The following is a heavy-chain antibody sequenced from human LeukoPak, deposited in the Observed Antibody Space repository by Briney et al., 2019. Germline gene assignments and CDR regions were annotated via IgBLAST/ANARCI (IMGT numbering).Heavy chain of an antibody. CDR3: ARAYERQLANNWFDP. D-gene: IGHD6-13*01. V-gene: IGHV1-2*02. Sequence: VKVSCKASGYTFTGYYMHWVRQAPGQGLEWMGWINPNSGGTNYAQKLQGRVTMTRDTSISTAYVELSRLRSDDTAVYYCARAYERQLANNWFDPWGQGTLVTVSS. CDR1: GYTFTGYY. J-gene: IGHJ5*02. CDR2: INPNSGGT.